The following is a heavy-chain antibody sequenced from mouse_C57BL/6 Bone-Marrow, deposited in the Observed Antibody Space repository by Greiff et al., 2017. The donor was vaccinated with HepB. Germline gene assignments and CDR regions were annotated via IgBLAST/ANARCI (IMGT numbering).Heavy chain of an antibody. Sequence: EVKLVESGGDLVKPGGSLKLSCAASGFTFSSYGMSWVRQTPDKRLEWVATISSGGSYTYYPDSVKGRFTISRDNAKNTLYLQMSSLKSEDTAMYYCARHFLGYGSSYGAMDYWGQGTSVTVSS. V-gene: IGHV5-6*01. D-gene: IGHD1-1*01. CDR3: ARHFLGYGSSYGAMDY. CDR1: GFTFSSYG. CDR2: ISSGGSYT. J-gene: IGHJ4*01.